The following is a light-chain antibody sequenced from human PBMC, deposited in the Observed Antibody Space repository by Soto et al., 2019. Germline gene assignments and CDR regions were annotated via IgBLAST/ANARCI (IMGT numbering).Light chain of an antibody. J-gene: IGKJ1*01. CDR3: QHYNSYSEA. CDR1: QSISSW. V-gene: IGKV1-5*01. CDR2: DAS. Sequence: DIQMTQSPSTLSASVGDRVTITCRASQSISSWLAWYQQKPGKAPKLLIHDASSLQSGVPSRFSGSGSGTEFTLTISSLXXXXFATYYCQHYNSYSEAFGQGTKVDIK.